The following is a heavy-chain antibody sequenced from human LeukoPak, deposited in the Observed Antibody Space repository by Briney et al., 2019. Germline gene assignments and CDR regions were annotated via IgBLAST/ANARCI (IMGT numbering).Heavy chain of an antibody. CDR2: IYHTGST. J-gene: IGHJ5*02. Sequence: SETLSLTCAVSGGSISSGGYSWSWIRQPPGKGLEWIGYIYHTGSTHYNPSLKSRVTISVDRSENQFSLKLSSVTAADTAVYYCARGVGSSSWYDPWGQGTLVTVSS. D-gene: IGHD6-13*01. V-gene: IGHV4-30-2*01. CDR3: ARGVGSSSWYDP. CDR1: GGSISSGGYS.